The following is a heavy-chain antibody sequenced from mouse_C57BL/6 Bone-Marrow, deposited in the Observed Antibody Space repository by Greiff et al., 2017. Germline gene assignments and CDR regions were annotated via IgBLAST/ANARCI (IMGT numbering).Heavy chain of an antibody. J-gene: IGHJ2*01. D-gene: IGHD3-3*01. CDR3: ARLGAQGEVDY. CDR1: GYTFTSYW. V-gene: IGHV1-72*01. CDR2: IDPNSGGT. Sequence: QVQLKQPGAELVKPGASVTLSCKASGYTFTSYWMHWVKQRPGRGLEWIGRIDPNSGGTKYNEKFKSKATLTVDKPSSTAYMQLSSLTSEDSAVYYCARLGAQGEVDYWGQGTTLTVSS.